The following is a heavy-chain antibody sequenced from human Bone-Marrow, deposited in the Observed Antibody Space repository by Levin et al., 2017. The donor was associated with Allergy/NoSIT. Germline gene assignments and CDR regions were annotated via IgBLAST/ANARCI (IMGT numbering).Heavy chain of an antibody. CDR1: GYSFTRHW. D-gene: IGHD3-16*01. J-gene: IGHJ5*02. CDR3: ATVGWGSSWFED. CDR2: IYPGDSDV. Sequence: GGSLRLSCKGSGYSFTRHWIGWVRQKPGKGLEWMGIIYPGDSDVRYSPSFQGQVTMSADKSIAIAYLQWNSLKASDTALYYCATVGWGSSWFEDWGQGALVTVSS. V-gene: IGHV5-51*01.